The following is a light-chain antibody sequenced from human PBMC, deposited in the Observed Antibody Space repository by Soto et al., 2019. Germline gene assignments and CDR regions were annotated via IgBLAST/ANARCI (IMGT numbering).Light chain of an antibody. CDR3: SSYTSSSKV. V-gene: IGLV2-14*01. CDR1: SSDVGGYNY. CDR2: DVS. Sequence: QSALTQPASVSGSPGQSITISCTGTSSDVGGYNYVSWYQQHPGKAPKLMIYDVSNRPSGVSNRFSGSKSGNTASLTISGLQAEEEADYYCSSYTSSSKVFGTGTKRTVL. J-gene: IGLJ1*01.